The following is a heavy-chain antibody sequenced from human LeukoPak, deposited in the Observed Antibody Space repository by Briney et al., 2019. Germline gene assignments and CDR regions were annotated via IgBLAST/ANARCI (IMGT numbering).Heavy chain of an antibody. CDR2: ISSSSSYI. CDR1: GFTFSSYS. Sequence: VGSLRLSCAASGFTFSSYSMNWVRQAPGKGLEWVSSISSSSSYIYYADSVKGRFTISRDNAKNSLYLQMNSLRAEDTAVYYCARDNKVYSSGWYEVGYWGQGTLVTVSS. V-gene: IGHV3-21*01. CDR3: ARDNKVYSSGWYEVGY. D-gene: IGHD6-19*01. J-gene: IGHJ4*02.